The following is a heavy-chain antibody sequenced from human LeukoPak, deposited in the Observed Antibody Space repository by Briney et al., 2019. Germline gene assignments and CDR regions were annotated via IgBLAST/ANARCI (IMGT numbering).Heavy chain of an antibody. J-gene: IGHJ4*02. D-gene: IGHD3-10*01. CDR2: ISDSGGST. V-gene: IGHV3-23*01. CDR3: AKRGVVVRVFLVGFHKEAYYFDS. Sequence: GGSLRLSCAVSGITLGNYGMSWVRQPPGKGLEWVAGISDSGGSTNYADSVKGRFTISRDTPRNTLYLQMNSLRAEDTAVYFCAKRGVVVRVFLVGFHKEAYYFDSWGQGALVTVSS. CDR1: GITLGNYG.